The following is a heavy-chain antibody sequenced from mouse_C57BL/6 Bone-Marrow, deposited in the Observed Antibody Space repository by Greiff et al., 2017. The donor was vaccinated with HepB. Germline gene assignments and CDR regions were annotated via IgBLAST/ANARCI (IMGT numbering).Heavy chain of an antibody. Sequence: QVQLQQPGAELVRPGSSVKLSCKASGYTFTSYWMHWVKQRPIQGLEWIGNIDPSDSATHYNQKFKDKATLTVDKSSSTAYMQLSSLTSEDSAVYYCARWGYSKGAWFAYWGQGTLVTVSA. CDR2: IDPSDSAT. V-gene: IGHV1-52*01. J-gene: IGHJ3*01. D-gene: IGHD2-5*01. CDR1: GYTFTSYW. CDR3: ARWGYSKGAWFAY.